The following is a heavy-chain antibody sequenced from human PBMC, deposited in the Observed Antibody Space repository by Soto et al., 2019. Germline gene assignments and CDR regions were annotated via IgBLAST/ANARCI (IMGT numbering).Heavy chain of an antibody. CDR3: ARDKGRYDYVWGSYDFDY. V-gene: IGHV3-33*01. CDR2: IWYDGSNK. CDR1: GCTFSSYG. Sequence: QVQLVESGGGVVQPGRYLRLSCAASGCTFSSYGMHWVRQAPGKGLEWVAVIWYDGSNKYYADSVKGRFTISRDNSKNTLYLQMNSLRAEDTAVYYCARDKGRYDYVWGSYDFDYWGQGTLVTVSS. D-gene: IGHD3-16*01. J-gene: IGHJ4*02.